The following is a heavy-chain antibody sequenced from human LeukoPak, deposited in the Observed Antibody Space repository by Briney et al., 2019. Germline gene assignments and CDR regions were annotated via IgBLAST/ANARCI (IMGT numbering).Heavy chain of an antibody. J-gene: IGHJ4*02. CDR1: GFTYDDYA. CDR2: ISWNSGSI. CDR3: ASGYSYGALN. V-gene: IGHV3-9*01. D-gene: IGHD5-18*01. Sequence: GRSLRLSCAASGFTYDDYAMQWVRQAPGKALEWVSGISWNSGSIGYADSVKGRFTISRDNAKNSLYLQMNSLRAEDTALYYCASGYSYGALNWGQGTLVTVSS.